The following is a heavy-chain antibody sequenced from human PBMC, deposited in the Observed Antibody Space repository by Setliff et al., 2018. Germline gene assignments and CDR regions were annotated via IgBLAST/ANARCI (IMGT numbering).Heavy chain of an antibody. CDR2: MNPNSGNT. CDR3: ARGLKLRYFDWPIDY. CDR1: GYTFISYD. V-gene: IGHV1-8*01. Sequence: ASVKVSCKASGYTFISYDINWVRQATGQGLEWMGWMNPNSGNTGYAQKFQGRVTMTRNTSIGTAYMELSSLRSEDTAVYYCARGLKLRYFDWPIDYWGQGTLVTVSS. D-gene: IGHD3-9*01. J-gene: IGHJ4*02.